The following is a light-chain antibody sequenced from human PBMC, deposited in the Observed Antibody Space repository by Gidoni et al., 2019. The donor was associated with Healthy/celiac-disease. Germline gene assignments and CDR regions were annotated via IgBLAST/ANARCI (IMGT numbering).Light chain of an antibody. V-gene: IGKV1-9*01. Sequence: IQLTQSPSSLSASVGDRVTITCRASQGISSYLAWYQQKPGKAPKLLIYAASTLQSGVPSRFSGSGSGTDFTLTISSLQPEDFATYYCQQLRGTFGGXTKVEIK. J-gene: IGKJ4*01. CDR3: QQLRGT. CDR2: AAS. CDR1: QGISSY.